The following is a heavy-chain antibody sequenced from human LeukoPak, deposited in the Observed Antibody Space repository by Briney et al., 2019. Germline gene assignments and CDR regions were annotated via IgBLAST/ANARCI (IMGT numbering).Heavy chain of an antibody. CDR2: IIPIFGTA. Sequence: ASVKVSCKASGGTFSSYAISWVRQAPGQGLEWMGGIIPIFGTANYAQKFQVRVTITTDESTSTAYMELSSLRSEDTAVYYCARGERLRPHIYYFDYWGQGTLVTVSS. V-gene: IGHV1-69*05. CDR3: ARGERLRPHIYYFDY. CDR1: GGTFSSYA. D-gene: IGHD1-1*01. J-gene: IGHJ4*02.